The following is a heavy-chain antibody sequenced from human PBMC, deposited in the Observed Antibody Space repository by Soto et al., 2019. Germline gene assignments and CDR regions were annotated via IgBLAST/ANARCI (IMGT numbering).Heavy chain of an antibody. CDR1: GFTFSSYS. J-gene: IGHJ6*02. CDR3: ARQSRGVRGVDYYGMDV. D-gene: IGHD3-10*01. Sequence: GGSLRLSCAASGFTFSSYSMNWVRQAPGKGLEWVSSISSSSSYIYYADSVKGRFTISRDNAKNSLYLQMNSLRAEDTTVYYCARQSRGVRGVDYYGMDVWGQGTTVTVSS. CDR2: ISSSSSYI. V-gene: IGHV3-21*01.